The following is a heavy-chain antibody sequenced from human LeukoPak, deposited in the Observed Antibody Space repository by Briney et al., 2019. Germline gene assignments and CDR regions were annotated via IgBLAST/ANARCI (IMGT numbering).Heavy chain of an antibody. CDR1: GFSLSTGGMC. Sequence: ESGPALVKPTQTLTLTCTFSGFSLSTGGMCVSWIRQPPGKALEWLARIDWDDDKYYSTSLKTRLTISKDTSKNQVVLTMTNMDPVDTATYYCARGDSSGYYPNWYFDLWGRGTLVTVSS. D-gene: IGHD3-22*01. CDR2: IDWDDDK. V-gene: IGHV2-70*11. CDR3: ARGDSSGYYPNWYFDL. J-gene: IGHJ2*01.